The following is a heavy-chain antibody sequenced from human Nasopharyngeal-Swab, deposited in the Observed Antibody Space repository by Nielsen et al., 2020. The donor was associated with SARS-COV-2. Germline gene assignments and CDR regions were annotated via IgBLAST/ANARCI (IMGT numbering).Heavy chain of an antibody. CDR3: ARVGICNNDWCGSYDS. CDR2: IYYSGST. Sequence: SETLSLTCTVSGGSISGYYWSWIRQPPGKGLEWIGYIYYSGSTNYNPSLKSRVTISVDTSKNQFSLELSSVTAADTAVYYCARVGICNNDWCGSYDSWGQGTLVTVSS. V-gene: IGHV4-59*12. D-gene: IGHD3-9*01. CDR1: GGSISGYY. J-gene: IGHJ4*02.